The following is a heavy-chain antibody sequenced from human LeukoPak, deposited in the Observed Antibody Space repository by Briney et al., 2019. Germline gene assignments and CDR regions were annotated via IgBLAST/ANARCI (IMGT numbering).Heavy chain of an antibody. CDR1: GGSFSGYY. V-gene: IGHV4-34*01. Sequence: SETLSLTCAVYGGSFSGYYWSWLRQPPGKGLGWIGEINHSGSTNYNPSLKSRVTISVDTSKNQFSLKLSSVTAADTAVYYCARGRGYYDILTGYYNYYYYGMDVWGQGTTVTVSS. D-gene: IGHD3-9*01. CDR2: INHSGST. CDR3: ARGRGYYDILTGYYNYYYYGMDV. J-gene: IGHJ6*02.